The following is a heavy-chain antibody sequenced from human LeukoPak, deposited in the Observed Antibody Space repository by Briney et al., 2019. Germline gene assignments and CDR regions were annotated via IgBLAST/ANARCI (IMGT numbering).Heavy chain of an antibody. CDR1: GYTLTGYY. CDR3: ARGGYTDGSSYFDY. Sequence: GASVKVSCKASGYTLTGYYMHWVRQAPGQGLEWMGWMNPNSGGTKYAQRFQGRVTMTRDTSTGTAFMELSSLRSDDTAVYYCARGGYTDGSSYFDYWGQGTLVTVSS. CDR2: MNPNSGGT. J-gene: IGHJ4*02. D-gene: IGHD5-18*01. V-gene: IGHV1-2*02.